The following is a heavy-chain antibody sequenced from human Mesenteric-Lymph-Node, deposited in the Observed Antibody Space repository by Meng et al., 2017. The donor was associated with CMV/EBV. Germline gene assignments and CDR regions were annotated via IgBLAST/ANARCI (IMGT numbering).Heavy chain of an antibody. V-gene: IGHV5-51*01. CDR3: ARRLTYYYDGAFDY. J-gene: IGHJ4*02. CDR1: GYSFTSYW. Sequence: GGSLRLSCKGSGYSFTSYWIGWVRQMPGKGLEWMGIIYPGDSDTRYSPSFQGQVTISADKSISTAYLQWSSLKASDTAMYYCARRLTYYYDGAFDYWGQGTLVTVSS. CDR2: IYPGDSDT. D-gene: IGHD3-22*01.